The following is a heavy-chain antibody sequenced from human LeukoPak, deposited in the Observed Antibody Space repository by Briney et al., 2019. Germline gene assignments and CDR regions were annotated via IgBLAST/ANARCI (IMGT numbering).Heavy chain of an antibody. V-gene: IGHV3-74*01. CDR3: ARETYSSSRDFDY. D-gene: IGHD6-6*01. CDR2: INSDGRST. Sequence: PGGSLRLSCAASGFTFSSYWMHWVRQAPGKGLMWVSGINSDGRSTSYADSVKGRFTISRDNAKNTLSLQMNSLRAEDTAVYYCARETYSSSRDFDYWGQGTLVTVSS. J-gene: IGHJ4*02. CDR1: GFTFSSYW.